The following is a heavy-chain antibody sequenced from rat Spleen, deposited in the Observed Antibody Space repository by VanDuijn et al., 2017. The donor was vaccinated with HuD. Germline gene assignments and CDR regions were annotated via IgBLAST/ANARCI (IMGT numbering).Heavy chain of an antibody. CDR3: ARRHYGYTDYFDY. J-gene: IGHJ2*01. Sequence: EVQLVESGGSLVQPGRSLKLSCAASGFTFSDYYMAWVRQAPTKGLEWVATISYGDSSGHSSTYNRDSVKGRFTISRANAKSTLSLQMDSLRSEDTATYYCARRHYGYTDYFDYWGQGVMVTVSS. CDR1: GFTFSDYY. V-gene: IGHV5-7*01. CDR2: ISYGDSSGHSST. D-gene: IGHD1-9*01.